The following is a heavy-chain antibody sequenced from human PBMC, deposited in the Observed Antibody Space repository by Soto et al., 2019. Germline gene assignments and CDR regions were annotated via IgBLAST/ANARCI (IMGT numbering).Heavy chain of an antibody. Sequence: SVKVSCKASGGTFSSYTISWVRQAPGQGLEWMGRIIPILGIANYAQKFQGRVTITADKSTSTAYMELSSLRSEDTAVYYCATHADYHGSGSPNWFDPWGQGTLVTVSS. CDR3: ATHADYHGSGSPNWFDP. CDR1: GGTFSSYT. D-gene: IGHD3-10*01. V-gene: IGHV1-69*02. J-gene: IGHJ5*02. CDR2: IIPILGIA.